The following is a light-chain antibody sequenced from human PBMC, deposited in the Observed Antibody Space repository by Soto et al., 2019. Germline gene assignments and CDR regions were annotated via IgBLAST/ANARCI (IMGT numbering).Light chain of an antibody. Sequence: QSVLTQPRSVSGSPGQSVTISCTGTRSDVGGYNYVSWYQQHPGKAPKLMIYDVSKRPSGVPDRFSGSKSDNTASLTISGLQAEDEADYYCFSYAGSSLVVFGGGTKVTVL. CDR3: FSYAGSSLVV. CDR1: RSDVGGYNY. V-gene: IGLV2-11*01. CDR2: DVS. J-gene: IGLJ3*02.